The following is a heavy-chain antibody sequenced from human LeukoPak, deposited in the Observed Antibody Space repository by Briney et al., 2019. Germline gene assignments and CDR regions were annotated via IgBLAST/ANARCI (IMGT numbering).Heavy chain of an antibody. CDR1: GLTFNNYG. Sequence: PGRSLRLSCTASGLTFNNYGMHWVRQAPGKGLEWVAVIWHDGTYKYYSDSVKGRFTISRDNSKNTVYLQMNSLRPEDTAVYYCAREIDPGDSYGYWDYWGQGTRVTVSS. CDR3: AREIDPGDSYGYWDY. V-gene: IGHV3-33*01. D-gene: IGHD5-18*01. J-gene: IGHJ4*02. CDR2: IWHDGTYK.